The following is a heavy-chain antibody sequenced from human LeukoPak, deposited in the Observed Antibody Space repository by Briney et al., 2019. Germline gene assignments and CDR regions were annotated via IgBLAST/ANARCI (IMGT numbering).Heavy chain of an antibody. CDR1: GFTFSSYA. CDR3: ARGFYDFWSGPSAMDV. Sequence: PGGSLRLSCAASGFTFSSYAMSWVRQAPGKGLEWVAVIWYDGSNKYYADSVKGRFTISRDNSKNTLYLQMNSLRAEDTAVYYCARGFYDFWSGPSAMDVWGQGTTVTVSS. D-gene: IGHD3-3*01. V-gene: IGHV3-33*08. CDR2: IWYDGSNK. J-gene: IGHJ6*02.